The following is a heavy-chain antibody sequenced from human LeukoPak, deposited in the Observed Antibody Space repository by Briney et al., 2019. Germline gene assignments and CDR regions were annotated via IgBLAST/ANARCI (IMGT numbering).Heavy chain of an antibody. J-gene: IGHJ6*02. D-gene: IGHD5-12*01. V-gene: IGHV3-48*01. CDR1: GFPFSDYS. Sequence: GGSLRLSCAASGFPFSDYSMNWVRQAPGKGLEWVSYISKSSSTIYYADSVKGRFTISRDNAKNSLYLQMNSLRAEDTAVYYCARDLCIVTTFSWYGMDVWGQGTTVTVSS. CDR3: ARDLCIVTTFSWYGMDV. CDR2: ISKSSSTI.